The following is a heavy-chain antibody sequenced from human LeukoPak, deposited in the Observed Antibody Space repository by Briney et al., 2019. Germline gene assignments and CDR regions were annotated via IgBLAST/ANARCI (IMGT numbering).Heavy chain of an antibody. D-gene: IGHD3-10*01. Sequence: ASVKVSCKASGYTCTSYGISWVRQAPGQGLEWMGWISAYNGNTNYAQKLQGRVTMTTDTSTSTAYMELRSLRSDDTAVYYCARDMEPTITMVRGVIPFDAWGKGTLVTVSS. CDR3: ARDMEPTITMVRGVIPFDA. V-gene: IGHV1-18*01. J-gene: IGHJ5*02. CDR1: GYTCTSYG. CDR2: ISAYNGNT.